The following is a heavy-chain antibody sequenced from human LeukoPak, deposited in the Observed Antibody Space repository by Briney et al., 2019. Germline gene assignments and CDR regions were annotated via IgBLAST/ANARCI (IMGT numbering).Heavy chain of an antibody. CDR3: ARVGYYDFWSGYYRIAAAGAEVPYYFDY. J-gene: IGHJ4*02. V-gene: IGHV4-59*01. CDR1: GGSISSYY. Sequence: SETLSLTCTVSGGSISSYYWSWIRQPPGKGLEWIGYIYYSGSTNYNPSLKSRVTISVDTSKNQFSLKLSSVTAADTAVYYCARVGYYDFWSGYYRIAAAGAEVPYYFDYWGQGTLVTVSS. CDR2: IYYSGST. D-gene: IGHD3-3*01.